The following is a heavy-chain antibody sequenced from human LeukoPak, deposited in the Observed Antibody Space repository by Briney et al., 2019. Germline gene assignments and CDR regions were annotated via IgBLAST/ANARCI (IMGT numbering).Heavy chain of an antibody. J-gene: IGHJ5*02. D-gene: IGHD2-15*01. CDR1: GFTVGTYW. V-gene: IGHV3-7*03. CDR2: IDRDGTTK. CDR3: ARDGGYCEGITCPGDL. Sequence: GGSLRLSCAASGFTVGTYWMSWVRQAPGKGLEWVANIDRDGTTKFYLDSLEGRFTISRDNAKNSLYLLGNSLRVEDTAVYYCARDGGYCEGITCPGDLWGQGALVAVSS.